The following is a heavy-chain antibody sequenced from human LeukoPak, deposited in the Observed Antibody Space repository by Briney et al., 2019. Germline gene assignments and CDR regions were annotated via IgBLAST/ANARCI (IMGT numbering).Heavy chain of an antibody. CDR2: INHSGST. CDR3: ARGGKAAAETRRYYYYMDV. CDR1: GRSFSGHY. V-gene: IGHV4-34*01. J-gene: IGHJ6*03. D-gene: IGHD6-13*01. Sequence: RSSETLSLTCAVYGRSFSGHYWSWIRQPPGKGLEWIGEINHSGSTNYNSSLKSRVTISVDTSKNQFSLKLSSVTAADTAVYYCARGGKAAAETRRYYYYMDVWGKGTTVTVSS.